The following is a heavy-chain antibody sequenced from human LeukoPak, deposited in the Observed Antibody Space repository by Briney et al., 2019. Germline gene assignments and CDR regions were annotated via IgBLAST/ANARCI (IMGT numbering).Heavy chain of an antibody. V-gene: IGHV5-51*01. J-gene: IGHJ4*02. Sequence: PGESLKIPCKGSGYSFTSYWIGWVRQMPGKGLEWMGIIYPGDSDTRYSPSCQGQATISADKSLSLAYLQWSSLKASDAAMYYCARQVEDHGSGSYYYWGQGTLVTVSS. D-gene: IGHD3-10*01. CDR3: ARQVEDHGSGSYYY. CDR1: GYSFTSYW. CDR2: IYPGDSDT.